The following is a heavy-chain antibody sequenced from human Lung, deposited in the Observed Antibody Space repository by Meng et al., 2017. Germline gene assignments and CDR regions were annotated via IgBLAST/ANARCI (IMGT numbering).Heavy chain of an antibody. Sequence: SVKVSCKASGGTFSSYAISWVRQAPGQGLEWMGGIIPIFGAANYAQKFQGRVTITTDESTSTAYMELGSLRSEDTAVYYCAASYSSSWYGYFQHWGQGTLVTVSS. J-gene: IGHJ1*01. V-gene: IGHV1-69*05. CDR3: AASYSSSWYGYFQH. CDR1: GGTFSSYA. CDR2: IIPIFGAA. D-gene: IGHD6-13*01.